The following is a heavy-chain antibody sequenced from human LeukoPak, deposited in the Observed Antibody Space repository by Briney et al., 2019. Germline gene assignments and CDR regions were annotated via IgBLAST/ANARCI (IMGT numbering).Heavy chain of an antibody. CDR3: ARVSSSSWWALDY. CDR2: INTDGSST. V-gene: IGHV3-74*01. CDR1: GFTFSSYW. Sequence: PGGSLRLSCAASGFTFSSYWMHWVRQAPGKGLVWVSRINTDGSSTSYADSVKGRFTISRDNAKNTLYLHMNSLRAEDTAVYYCARVSSSSWWALDYWGQGTLVTVSS. D-gene: IGHD6-13*01. J-gene: IGHJ4*02.